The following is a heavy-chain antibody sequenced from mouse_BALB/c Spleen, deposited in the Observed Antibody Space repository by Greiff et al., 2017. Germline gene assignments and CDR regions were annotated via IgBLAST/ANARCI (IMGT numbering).Heavy chain of an antibody. Sequence: DVKLQESGPELVKPGASVKISCKASGYTFTDYNMHWVKQSHGKSLEWIGYIYPYNGGTGYNQKFKSKATLTVDNSSSTAYMELRSLTSEDSAVYYCASGGRLRRGFAYWGQGTLVTVSA. CDR3: ASGGRLRRGFAY. V-gene: IGHV1S29*02. D-gene: IGHD2-4*01. CDR2: IYPYNGGT. J-gene: IGHJ3*01. CDR1: GYTFTDYN.